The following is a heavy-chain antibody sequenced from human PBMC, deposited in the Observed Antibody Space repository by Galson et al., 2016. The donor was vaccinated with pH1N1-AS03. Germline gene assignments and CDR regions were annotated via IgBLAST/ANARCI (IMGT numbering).Heavy chain of an antibody. CDR2: ISSSGNYK. J-gene: IGHJ3*02. CDR3: ARSRSPNYYDSSTYRPDAFDI. Sequence: LRLSCAASGFTFSSYSLNWVRQAPGKGLEWVSSISSSGNYKYYADSVKGRFTVSRDNAMNSLYLQMNSLRAEDTALYYCARSRSPNYYDSSTYRPDAFDIWGQGTMVTFSS. D-gene: IGHD3-22*01. V-gene: IGHV3-21*01. CDR1: GFTFSSYS.